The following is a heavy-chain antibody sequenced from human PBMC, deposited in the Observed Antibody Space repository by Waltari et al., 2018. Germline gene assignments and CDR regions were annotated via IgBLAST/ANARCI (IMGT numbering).Heavy chain of an antibody. Sequence: EVRLVESGGGLVQPGGSLRLSCAASGIIFSNYWMSWVRQPPGEGWEWVAGIKDDGSEKYYVDSVKGRFTISRDNAKNSVYLQMSNLRVDDTAVYYCAKGGGPHYWGQGTLVTVSS. V-gene: IGHV3-7*01. CDR3: AKGGGPHY. D-gene: IGHD1-26*01. J-gene: IGHJ4*02. CDR2: IKDDGSEK. CDR1: GIIFSNYW.